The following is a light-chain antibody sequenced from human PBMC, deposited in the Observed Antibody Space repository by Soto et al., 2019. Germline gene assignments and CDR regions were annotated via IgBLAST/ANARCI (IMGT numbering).Light chain of an antibody. CDR2: GAS. J-gene: IGKJ4*01. V-gene: IGKV3D-20*02. Sequence: EIVLTQSPDTLSLSPGERATLSCRASESISSTHLAWYQKKPGQAPSLLIFGASSRATGVPDRFSGSGSGTDFTLTISSLQPEDFATYYCQQRETFGGGTKVDIK. CDR3: QQRET. CDR1: ESISSTH.